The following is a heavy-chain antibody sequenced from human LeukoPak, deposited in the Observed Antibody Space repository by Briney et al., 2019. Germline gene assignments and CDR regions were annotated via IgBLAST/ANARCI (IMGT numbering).Heavy chain of an antibody. CDR3: ARDPYGSGRY. J-gene: IGHJ4*02. CDR2: INGDGSST. CDR1: GFTFSNYW. V-gene: IGHV3-74*01. D-gene: IGHD3-10*01. Sequence: GGSLRLSCAASGFTFSNYWMHWVRQAPGKGLVWVSRINGDGSSTSYADSVKGRFTISRDNAKNTLYLQMDRLRAEDTAVYYCARDPYGSGRYWGQGTRVTVSS.